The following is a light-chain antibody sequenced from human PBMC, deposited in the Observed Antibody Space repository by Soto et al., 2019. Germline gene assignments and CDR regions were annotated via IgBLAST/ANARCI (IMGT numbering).Light chain of an antibody. CDR2: EVS. CDR1: SSDVGTYNL. CDR3: CSYATDNTYV. Sequence: QSALTQPASVSGSPGQSITISCTGTSSDVGTYNLVSWYQQHPGKAPKLMIYEVSKWPSGVSNRFSDSKSGNTASLTISGLQAEDEADYYCCSYATDNTYVFGTGTKLTVL. J-gene: IGLJ1*01. V-gene: IGLV2-23*02.